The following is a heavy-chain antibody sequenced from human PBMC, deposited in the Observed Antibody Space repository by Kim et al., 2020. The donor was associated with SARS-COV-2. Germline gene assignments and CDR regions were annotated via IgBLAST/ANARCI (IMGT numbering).Heavy chain of an antibody. CDR3: ARDRVDYYGSGLTSDY. V-gene: IGHV3-11*04. D-gene: IGHD3-10*01. Sequence: SVKGRVTISRDNAKNSLYLQMNSLRAEDTAVYYCARDRVDYYGSGLTSDYWGQGTLVTVSS. J-gene: IGHJ4*02.